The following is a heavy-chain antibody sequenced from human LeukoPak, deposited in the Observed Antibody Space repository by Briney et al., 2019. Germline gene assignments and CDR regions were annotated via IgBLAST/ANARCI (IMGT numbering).Heavy chain of an antibody. V-gene: IGHV4-34*01. D-gene: IGHD6-13*01. CDR3: ARERKRGRKGAAAGYFDY. CDR1: GGSFSGYY. Sequence: PSETLSLTCAVYGGSFSGYYWTWIRQPPGKGLEWIGEINHSGSTNYNPSLKSRVTISVDTSKNQFSLKLSSVTAADTALYYCARERKRGRKGAAAGYFDYWGLGTLVTVSS. J-gene: IGHJ4*02. CDR2: INHSGST.